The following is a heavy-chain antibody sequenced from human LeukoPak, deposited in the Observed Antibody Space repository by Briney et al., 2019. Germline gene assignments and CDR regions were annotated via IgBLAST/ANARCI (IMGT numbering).Heavy chain of an antibody. CDR1: GDSIRSGYY. Sequence: SETLSLTCVVSGDSIRSGYYWGWVRQPPGKGLEWIGSVYHSGTTHYNPSLNSRVTISLYMSKNQFSLRLTSVTAADTALYFCARDPSEDGDFFFDHWGQGALVTVSS. J-gene: IGHJ4*02. V-gene: IGHV4-38-2*02. CDR3: ARDPSEDGDFFFDH. CDR2: VYHSGTT. D-gene: IGHD4-17*01.